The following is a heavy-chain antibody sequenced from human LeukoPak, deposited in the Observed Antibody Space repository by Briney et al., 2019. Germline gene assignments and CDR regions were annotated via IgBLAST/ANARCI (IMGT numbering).Heavy chain of an antibody. Sequence: SVKVSCKASGGTFSSYAISWVRQAPGQGLEWMGGIIPIFGTANYAQKFQGRVTITADESTSTAYMELSSLRSEDTAVYYCARSERGYSLHTYYYGMDVWGQGTTVTVSS. CDR2: IIPIFGTA. V-gene: IGHV1-69*13. D-gene: IGHD5-18*01. CDR1: GGTFSSYA. J-gene: IGHJ6*02. CDR3: ARSERGYSLHTYYYGMDV.